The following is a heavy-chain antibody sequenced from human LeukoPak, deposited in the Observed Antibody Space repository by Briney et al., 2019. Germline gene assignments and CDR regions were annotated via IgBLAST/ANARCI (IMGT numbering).Heavy chain of an antibody. J-gene: IGHJ4*02. CDR1: GGSFGGYY. Sequence: SETLSLTCAVYGGSFGGYYWTWIRQPPGKGLAWIGQINHSGSTNYNPSLKSRVTISIDTSKNQFSLKLSSVTAADTAVYYCARGIAARPPYNYWGQGTLVTVSS. D-gene: IGHD6-6*01. V-gene: IGHV4-34*01. CDR2: INHSGST. CDR3: ARGIAARPPYNY.